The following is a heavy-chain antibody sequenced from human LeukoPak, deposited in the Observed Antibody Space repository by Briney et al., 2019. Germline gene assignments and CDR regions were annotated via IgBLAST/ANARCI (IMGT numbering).Heavy chain of an antibody. CDR1: GGSFSGYY. CDR2: INQNGST. CDR3: AKRYYYDSSGYPKGSYFDY. V-gene: IGHV4-34*01. J-gene: IGHJ4*02. D-gene: IGHD3-22*01. Sequence: SETLSLTCAVYGGSFSGYYWSWIRQPPGKGLEWIGEINQNGSTNYNPSLKSRVTISVDTSKNQFSLKLSSVAAADTAVYYCAKRYYYDSSGYPKGSYFDYWGQGTLVSVFS.